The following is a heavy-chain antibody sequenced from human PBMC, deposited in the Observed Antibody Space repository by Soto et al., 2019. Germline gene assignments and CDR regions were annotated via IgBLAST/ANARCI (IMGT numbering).Heavy chain of an antibody. J-gene: IGHJ6*03. Sequence: QVPLQQWGAGLLKPSETLSLTCAVHGGSFSGYYWSWIRQPPGKGLEWIGEINHSGITNYNPSLNSRVTISVDTSKKQCSLKLSSVTAADTSVYYCARGRSGDFNYYYYIDVWGKGTTVTVCS. D-gene: IGHD3-3*01. CDR3: ARGRSGDFNYYYYIDV. CDR2: INHSGIT. V-gene: IGHV4-34*01. CDR1: GGSFSGYY.